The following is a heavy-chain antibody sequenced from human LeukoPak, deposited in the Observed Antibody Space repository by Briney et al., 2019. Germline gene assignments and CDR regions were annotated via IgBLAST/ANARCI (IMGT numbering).Heavy chain of an antibody. V-gene: IGHV3-48*01. CDR1: GFTFSIYS. Sequence: AGGSLRLPCAASGFTFSIYSMNWVRQAPGKGLEWVSYISSSSSTIFYADSVKGRFTISRDNAKNSLYLQMNSLRAEDTAVYYCATGLLTWELRDYWGQGTLVTVSS. CDR2: ISSSSSTI. D-gene: IGHD1-26*01. CDR3: ATGLLTWELRDY. J-gene: IGHJ4*02.